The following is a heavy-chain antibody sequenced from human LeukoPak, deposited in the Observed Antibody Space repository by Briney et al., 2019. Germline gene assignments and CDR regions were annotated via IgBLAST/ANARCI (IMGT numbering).Heavy chain of an antibody. CDR1: GGSISSSSYY. V-gene: IGHV4-39*07. CDR2: IYYSGST. D-gene: IGHD3-22*01. J-gene: IGHJ4*02. CDR3: ARGPYYYDSSGPYFDY. Sequence: PSETLSLTCTVSGGSISSSSYYWGWIRQPPGKGLEWIGSIYYSGSTYYNPSLKSRVTISVDTSKNQSSLKLSSVTAADTAVYYCARGPYYYDSSGPYFDYWGQGTLVTVSS.